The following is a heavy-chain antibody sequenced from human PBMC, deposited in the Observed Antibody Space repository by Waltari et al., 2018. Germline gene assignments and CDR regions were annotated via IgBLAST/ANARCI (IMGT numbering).Heavy chain of an antibody. D-gene: IGHD3-3*01. Sequence: QVQLVESGGGVVQPGRSLRLSCAASGFTFSSYALHWVRQAPGKGLEGGAVISYDGRNTYYADSVKGRFTISRDNSKNTLYLQMNSLRAEDTAVYYCARPFPYDFWSGYYLYWGQGTLVTVSS. CDR1: GFTFSSYA. CDR3: ARPFPYDFWSGYYLY. J-gene: IGHJ4*02. CDR2: ISYDGRNT. V-gene: IGHV3-30*04.